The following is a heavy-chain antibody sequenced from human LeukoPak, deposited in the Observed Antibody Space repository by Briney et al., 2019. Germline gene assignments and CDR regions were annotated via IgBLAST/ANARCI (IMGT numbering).Heavy chain of an antibody. J-gene: IGHJ6*02. V-gene: IGHV1-8*01. CDR1: GYTFTSYD. CDR2: MNPNSGNT. D-gene: IGHD1-20*01. CDR3: ARGEYNREHYYYGMDV. Sequence: GASVEVSCKASGYTFTSYDINWVRQATGQVLEWMGWMNPNSGNTGYAQKFQGRVTMTRNTSISTAYMELSSLRSEDTAVYYCARGEYNREHYYYGMDVWGQGTMVTV.